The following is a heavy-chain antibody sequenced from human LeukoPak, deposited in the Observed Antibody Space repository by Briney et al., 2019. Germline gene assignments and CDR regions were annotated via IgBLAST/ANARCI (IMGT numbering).Heavy chain of an antibody. CDR1: GFTVSSNY. J-gene: IGHJ3*02. V-gene: IGHV3-53*01. CDR3: ASKNKLVLDAFDI. D-gene: IGHD6-13*01. CDR2: IYSGGST. Sequence: GGSLRLSCAASGFTVSSNYMSWFRQAPGKGLEWVSVIYSGGSTYYADSVKGRFTISRDNSKNTLYLQMNSLRAEDTAVYYCASKNKLVLDAFDIWGQGTMVTVSS.